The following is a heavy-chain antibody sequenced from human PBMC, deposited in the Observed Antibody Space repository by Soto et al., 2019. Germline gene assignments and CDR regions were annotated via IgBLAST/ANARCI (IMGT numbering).Heavy chain of an antibody. CDR1: GGTFNNYP. CDR2: SIPIFGTA. D-gene: IGHD5-12*01. V-gene: IGHV1-69*01. J-gene: IGHJ6*02. CDR3: ARGRGYSGDDHYYYFDMDV. Sequence: QVQLVQSGAEVKKPASSVKVSCKASGGTFNNYPITWVRQAPGEGLEWMGGSIPIFGTANYAQNFQGRVTISVDDSTSTAYIELSSLRSEDTAVYYCARGRGYSGDDHYYYFDMDVWGQGTTVTVSS.